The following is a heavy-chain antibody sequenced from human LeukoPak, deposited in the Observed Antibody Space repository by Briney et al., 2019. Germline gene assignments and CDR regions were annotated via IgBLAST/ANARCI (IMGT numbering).Heavy chain of an antibody. D-gene: IGHD1-26*01. CDR1: GYTFTSYD. Sequence: ASVKVSCKASGYTFTSYDINWVRQATGQGLEWMGWMNPNSGNTGYAQKFQGRVTITRNTSISTAYMELSSLRSEDTAVYCCARGPSLDSGSYRWGQGTLVTVSS. J-gene: IGHJ5*02. V-gene: IGHV1-8*03. CDR3: ARGPSLDSGSYR. CDR2: MNPNSGNT.